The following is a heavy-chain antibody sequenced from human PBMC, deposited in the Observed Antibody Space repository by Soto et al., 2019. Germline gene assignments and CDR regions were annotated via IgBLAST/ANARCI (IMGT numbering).Heavy chain of an antibody. J-gene: IGHJ4*02. CDR3: AREGRYGDYSDY. CDR2: IDGGNGDK. V-gene: IGHV1-3*01. D-gene: IGHD4-17*01. Sequence: QVQLVQSGAEVKKPGASVKVSCKASGYTFTSYAIHWVRQAPGQRLEWMGWIDGGNGDKKYSQKLQGRVTITRDTSARTAYMELSRLRSEDTAVYYCAREGRYGDYSDYWGQGTQVTVSS. CDR1: GYTFTSYA.